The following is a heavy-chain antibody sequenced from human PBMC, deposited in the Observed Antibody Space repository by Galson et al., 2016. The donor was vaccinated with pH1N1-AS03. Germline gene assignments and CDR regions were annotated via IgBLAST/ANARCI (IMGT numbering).Heavy chain of an antibody. Sequence: PALVKPTQTLTLTCTISGFSLTTSGMCVNWIRRPPGKALEWLARIDWDDDKYFSTSLRTRLTISRDTSKNQVVLKMTNMGPLDTGTYYCARGVRPYYYAMDVWGQGTTVTVSS. CDR1: GFSLTTSGMC. V-gene: IGHV2-70*11. J-gene: IGHJ6*02. CDR2: IDWDDDK. CDR3: ARGVRPYYYAMDV.